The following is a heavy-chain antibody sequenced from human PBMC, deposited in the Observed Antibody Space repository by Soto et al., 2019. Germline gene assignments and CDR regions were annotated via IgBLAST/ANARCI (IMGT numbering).Heavy chain of an antibody. J-gene: IGHJ4*02. V-gene: IGHV2-70*11. CDR2: IDWDDEK. Sequence: SGPTLVNPTQTLTLTCTFSGFSLSTSGMCVSWIRQPPGKAPEWLARIDWDDEKHYSTSLKTRLTISKDTSKNQVVLTMSNMDPVDTATYYCARIRAGAAMTPYYFEYWGQGTLVTVSS. D-gene: IGHD5-18*01. CDR3: ARIRAGAAMTPYYFEY. CDR1: GFSLSTSGMC.